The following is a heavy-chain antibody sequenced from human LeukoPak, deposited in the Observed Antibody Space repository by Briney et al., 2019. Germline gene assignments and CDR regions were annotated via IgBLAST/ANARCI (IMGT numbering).Heavy chain of an antibody. Sequence: PGGSLRLSCAVSGFTSCNYWMVWVRQAPGKGLESVSRINTDGTVTTYADSVKGRFTVSRDNADNTMFLQMDSVRDEDTAVYYCKSNQWLAPPLDCWGQGTPVTVSS. CDR1: GFTSCNYW. D-gene: IGHD6-19*01. J-gene: IGHJ4*02. CDR2: INTDGTVT. V-gene: IGHV3-74*01. CDR3: KSNQWLAPPLDC.